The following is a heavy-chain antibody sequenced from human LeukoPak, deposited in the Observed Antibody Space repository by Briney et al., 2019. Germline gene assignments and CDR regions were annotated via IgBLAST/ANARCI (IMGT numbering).Heavy chain of an antibody. CDR1: GFTFSSYA. D-gene: IGHD3-10*01. J-gene: IGHJ4*02. Sequence: GGSLRLSCAASGFTFSSYAMSWVRRAPGKGLEWVSAISGSGGSTYYADSVKGRFTISRDNSKNTLYLQMNSLRAEDTAVYYCAKDLHGSGSYYNNYFDYWGQGTLVTVSS. CDR3: AKDLHGSGSYYNNYFDY. CDR2: ISGSGGST. V-gene: IGHV3-23*01.